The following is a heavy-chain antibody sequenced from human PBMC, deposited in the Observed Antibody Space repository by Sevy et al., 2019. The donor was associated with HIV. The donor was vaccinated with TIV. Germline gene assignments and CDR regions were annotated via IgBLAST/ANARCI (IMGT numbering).Heavy chain of an antibody. Sequence: GKSLRLSCAASGFTFSDHYMEWVRQAPGKGLEWVGRIRNKADSYTTKYAASVKGRFTISRDDSKNSLYLLMNSLKTEDTAVYYFATQAGIAAAGRVFDYWGQGTLVTVSS. CDR2: IRNKADSYTT. CDR3: ATQAGIAAAGRVFDY. D-gene: IGHD6-13*01. CDR1: GFTFSDHY. V-gene: IGHV3-72*01. J-gene: IGHJ4*02.